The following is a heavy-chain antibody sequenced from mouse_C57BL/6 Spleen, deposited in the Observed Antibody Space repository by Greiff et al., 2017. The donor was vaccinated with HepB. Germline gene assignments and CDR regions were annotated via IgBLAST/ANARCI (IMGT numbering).Heavy chain of an antibody. CDR1: GFTFSSYA. J-gene: IGHJ2*01. CDR3: TRVDYDPYYFDY. CDR2: ISSGGDYI. D-gene: IGHD2-4*01. Sequence: EVNVVESGEGLVKPGGSLKLSCAASGFTFSSYAMSWVRQTPEKRLEWVAYISSGGDYIYYADTVKGRFTISRDNARNTLYLQMSSLKSEDTAMYYCTRVDYDPYYFDYWGQGTTLTVSS. V-gene: IGHV5-9-1*02.